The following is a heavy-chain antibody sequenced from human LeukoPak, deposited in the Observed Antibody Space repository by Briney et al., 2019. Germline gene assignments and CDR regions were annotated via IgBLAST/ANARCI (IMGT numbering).Heavy chain of an antibody. CDR2: TSGNGRST. CDR1: GFTFSSRP. CDR3: VNQISGWVY. D-gene: IGHD6-19*01. J-gene: IGHJ4*02. Sequence: GGSLRLSCSASGFTFSSRPMHWVRQAPGKGLDYVSGTSGNGRSTYYADSVKGRFTTSRDNSKNTVYLQMSSLRPGDTAVYYCVNQISGWVYWGQGTLVTDSS. V-gene: IGHV3-64D*06.